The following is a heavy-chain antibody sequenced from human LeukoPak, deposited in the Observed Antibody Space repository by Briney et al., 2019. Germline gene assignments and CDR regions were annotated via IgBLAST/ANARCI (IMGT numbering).Heavy chain of an antibody. Sequence: SETLSLTCPVSGGSISSYYWSWIRQPPGKGLEWIGYIYYSGSTNYNPSLKSRVTISVDTSKNQFSLKLSSVTAADTAVYYCATQTPYYYDSSGYYLSAFDIWGQGTMVTVSS. CDR1: GGSISSYY. CDR3: ATQTPYYYDSSGYYLSAFDI. D-gene: IGHD3-22*01. CDR2: IYYSGST. J-gene: IGHJ3*02. V-gene: IGHV4-59*13.